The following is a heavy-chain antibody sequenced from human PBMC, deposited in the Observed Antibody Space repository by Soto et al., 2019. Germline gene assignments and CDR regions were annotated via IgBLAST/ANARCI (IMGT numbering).Heavy chain of an antibody. CDR3: ARGERYCSGGSCYSECFDY. V-gene: IGHV1-18*01. CDR2: ISAYNGNT. CDR1: CYTFTSYG. J-gene: IGHJ4*02. D-gene: IGHD2-15*01. Sequence: ASVKVSCKASCYTFTSYGISWVRQAPGQGLEWMGWISAYNGNTNYAQKLQGRVTMTTDTSTSTAYMELRSLRSDDTAVYYCARGERYCSGGSCYSECFDYWGQGTLVTVSS.